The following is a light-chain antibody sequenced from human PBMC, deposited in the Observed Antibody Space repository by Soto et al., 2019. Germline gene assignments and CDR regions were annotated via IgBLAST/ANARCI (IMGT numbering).Light chain of an antibody. CDR2: GAS. V-gene: IGKV3-20*01. CDR3: QQYGSSPS. CDR1: QSVSSNY. Sequence: EIVLKQSPGTLSLYPGERATLSCRASQSVSSNYLAWYQQKPGQAPRLLIYGASSRATGIPDRFSGSGSGTDHTLTISRLEPEDFAVYYCQQYGSSPSFGQGTRLAIK. J-gene: IGKJ5*01.